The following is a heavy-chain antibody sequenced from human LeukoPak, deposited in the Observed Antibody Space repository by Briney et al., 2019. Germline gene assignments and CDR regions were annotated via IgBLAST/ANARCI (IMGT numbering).Heavy chain of an antibody. J-gene: IGHJ3*02. CDR2: IYSGGST. V-gene: IGHV3-53*01. Sequence: PGGSLRLSCAVSGFTFSGYWMSWVRQAPGKGLEWVSVIYSGGSTYYADSVKGRFTISRDNSKNTLYLQMNSLRAEDTAVYYCARYLIGRYDYIWGSSRHDAFDIWGQGTMVTVSS. CDR1: GFTFSGYW. D-gene: IGHD3-16*01. CDR3: ARYLIGRYDYIWGSSRHDAFDI.